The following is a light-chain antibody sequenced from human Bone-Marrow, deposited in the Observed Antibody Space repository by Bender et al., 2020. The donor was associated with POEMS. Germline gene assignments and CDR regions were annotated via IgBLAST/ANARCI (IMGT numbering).Light chain of an antibody. V-gene: IGLV2-14*03. J-gene: IGLJ2*01. Sequence: QSALTQPASVSGSPGQSITISCAGTSSDVGGYNYVSWYQHHPGEAPKLMIYDVSHRPSGVSNRFSGSKSGNTASLTISGLQAEDEADYYCSSYTSSSSLVLFGGGTKVTVL. CDR3: SSYTSSSSLVL. CDR1: SSDVGGYNY. CDR2: DVS.